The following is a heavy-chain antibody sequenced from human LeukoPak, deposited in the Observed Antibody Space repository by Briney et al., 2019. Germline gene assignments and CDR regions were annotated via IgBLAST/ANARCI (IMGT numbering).Heavy chain of an antibody. CDR2: IYYSGST. CDR1: GGSISSSTYY. Sequence: SETLSLTCTVSGGSISSSTYYWGWIRQPPGKGLEWIGSIYYSGSTYYNPSLKTRLTISVDTPKNQFSLKLSSVTAADTAVYYCARLLFGSNGTPYTSCYLYYFDPWGQGTLVTVSS. CDR3: ARLLFGSNGTPYTSCYLYYFDP. V-gene: IGHV4-39*01. D-gene: IGHD2-2*01. J-gene: IGHJ5*02.